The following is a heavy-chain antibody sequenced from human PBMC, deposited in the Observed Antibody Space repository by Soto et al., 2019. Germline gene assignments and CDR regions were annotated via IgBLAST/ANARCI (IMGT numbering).Heavy chain of an antibody. D-gene: IGHD2-8*01. Sequence: LSLTCAASGFTFSSYGMHWVRQAPGKGLEWVAVIWYDGSNKYYADSVKGRFTISRDNSKNTLYLQMNSLRAEDTAVYYCARSFPRYCTNGVCYFDYWGQGTLVTVSS. CDR1: GFTFSSYG. CDR3: ARSFPRYCTNGVCYFDY. J-gene: IGHJ4*02. CDR2: IWYDGSNK. V-gene: IGHV3-33*01.